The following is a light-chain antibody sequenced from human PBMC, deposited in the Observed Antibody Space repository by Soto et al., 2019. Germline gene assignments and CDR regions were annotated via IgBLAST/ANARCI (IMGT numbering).Light chain of an antibody. Sequence: EIVMTQSPATLSVSPGEGATLSCRASQSVYSNLAWYQQKPGQPPRLLIYGASTRATGIPARFSGSGSGTEFTFTISSLQSEDFAAYYCQQYNHWPYTFGPGTKVHIK. CDR3: QQYNHWPYT. V-gene: IGKV3-15*01. CDR2: GAS. CDR1: QSVYSN. J-gene: IGKJ3*01.